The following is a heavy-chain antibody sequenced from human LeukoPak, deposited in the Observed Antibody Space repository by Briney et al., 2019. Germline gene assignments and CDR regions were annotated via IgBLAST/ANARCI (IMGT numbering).Heavy chain of an antibody. D-gene: IGHD6-19*01. CDR2: IIPILGIA. CDR1: GGIFSSYA. Sequence: SVKVSCKASGGIFSSYAISWVRQAPGQGLEWMGRIIPILGIANYAQKFQGRVTITADKSTSTAYMDLSSLRSEDTAVYYCAREGPVAVAGLDYWGQGTLVTVSS. V-gene: IGHV1-69*04. J-gene: IGHJ4*02. CDR3: AREGPVAVAGLDY.